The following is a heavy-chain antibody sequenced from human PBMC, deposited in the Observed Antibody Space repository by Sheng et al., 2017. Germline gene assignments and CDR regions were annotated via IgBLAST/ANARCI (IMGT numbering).Heavy chain of an antibody. Sequence: EVQLVESGGGLVQPGGSLRLSCAASGFTFSSNWMSWVRQAPGKGLEWVASINQEGSEKYYVDSVKGRFTISRDNGKNSLDLQMNSLRVEDTAVYYCARVKYSGGYFDYWGQGTLVIVSS. CDR3: ARVKYSGGYFDY. CDR2: INQEGSEK. V-gene: IGHV3-7*01. J-gene: IGHJ4*02. D-gene: IGHD1-26*01. CDR1: GFTFSSNW.